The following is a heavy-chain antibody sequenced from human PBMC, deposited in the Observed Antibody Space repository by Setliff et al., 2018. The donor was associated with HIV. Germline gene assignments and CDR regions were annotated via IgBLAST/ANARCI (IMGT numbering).Heavy chain of an antibody. Sequence: PGESLKISCAASGFTFRSHGMIWVRQAPGKGLEWVSRITSSGRDTYYADSVKGRFTISRDNSNNTLCLQMNSLKTEDTAVYYCAREPPYSNYYYYMDVWGKGTTVTVSS. CDR3: AREPPYSNYYYYMDV. D-gene: IGHD4-4*01. CDR2: ITSSGRDT. V-gene: IGHV3-23*01. J-gene: IGHJ6*03. CDR1: GFTFRSHG.